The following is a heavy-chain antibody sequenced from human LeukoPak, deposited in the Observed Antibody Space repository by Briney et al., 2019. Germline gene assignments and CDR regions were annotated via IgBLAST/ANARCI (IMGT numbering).Heavy chain of an antibody. V-gene: IGHV3-20*04. Sequence: GGSLRLPCAASGFTFSDYYMSWIRQAPGKGLEWVSGINWNGGSTGYADSVKGRFTISRDNAKNSLYLQMNSLRAEDTALYYCARDSGSSWYEHAFDIWGQGTMVTVSS. CDR2: INWNGGST. J-gene: IGHJ3*02. CDR3: ARDSGSSWYEHAFDI. D-gene: IGHD6-13*01. CDR1: GFTFSDYY.